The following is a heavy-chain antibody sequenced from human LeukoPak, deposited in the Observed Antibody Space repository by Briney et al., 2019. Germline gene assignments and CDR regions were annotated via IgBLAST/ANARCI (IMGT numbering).Heavy chain of an antibody. CDR3: ARGHIAMAGFDY. CDR1: GYTFTSYY. Sequence: ASVKVSCKASGYTFTSYYIHWVRQAPGQGLEWMGIINPTGGSTSYAQRFQGRVTMTRDTSTNQLSLKVSSVTAADTAFYYCARGHIAMAGFDYWGQGTLVTVSS. V-gene: IGHV1-46*01. D-gene: IGHD6-19*01. J-gene: IGHJ4*02. CDR2: INPTGGST.